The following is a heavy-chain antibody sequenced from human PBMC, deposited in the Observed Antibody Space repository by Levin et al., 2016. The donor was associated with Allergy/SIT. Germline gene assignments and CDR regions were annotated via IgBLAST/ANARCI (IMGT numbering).Heavy chain of an antibody. V-gene: IGHV4-31*03. J-gene: IGHJ4*02. CDR3: ARSGCGGDCYNLALDY. CDR2: IYYSGST. CDR1: GGSISSGGYY. Sequence: SETLSLTCTVSGGSISSGGYYWSWIRQHPGKGLEWIGYIYYSGSTYYNPSLKSRVTISVDTSKNQFSLKLSSVTAADTAVYYCARSGCGGDCYNLALDYWGQGTLVTVSS. D-gene: IGHD2-21*02.